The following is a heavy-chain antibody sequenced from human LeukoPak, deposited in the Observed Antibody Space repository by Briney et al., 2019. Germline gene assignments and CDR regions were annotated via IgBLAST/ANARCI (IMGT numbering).Heavy chain of an antibody. J-gene: IGHJ6*03. V-gene: IGHV3-72*01. D-gene: IGHD3-3*01. CDR3: AKHGPPITIFGVVIMGDYYYYMDV. CDR2: IRNKVNSYTT. CDR1: GFTFSDHY. Sequence: GGSLRLSCAASGFTFSDHYMDWVRQAPGKGLEWVGRIRNKVNSYTTEYAASVKGRFTISRDDSKNSLYLQMNSLKNEDTAVYYCAKHGPPITIFGVVIMGDYYYYMDVWGKGTTVTVSS.